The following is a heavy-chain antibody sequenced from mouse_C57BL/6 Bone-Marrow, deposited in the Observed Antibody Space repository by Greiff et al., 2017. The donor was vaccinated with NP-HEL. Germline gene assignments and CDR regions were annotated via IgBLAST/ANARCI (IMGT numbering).Heavy chain of an antibody. J-gene: IGHJ4*01. D-gene: IGHD1-1*01. CDR2: ILPGSGST. CDR3: ASDGSSPPYAMDY. Sequence: QVQLKESGAELMKPGASVKLSCKATGYTFTGYWIEWVKQRPGHGLEWIGEILPGSGSTNYNEKFKGKATFTADTSSNPSYMQLSSLTTEDSAIYYCASDGSSPPYAMDYWGQGTSVTVSS. V-gene: IGHV1-9*01. CDR1: GYTFTGYW.